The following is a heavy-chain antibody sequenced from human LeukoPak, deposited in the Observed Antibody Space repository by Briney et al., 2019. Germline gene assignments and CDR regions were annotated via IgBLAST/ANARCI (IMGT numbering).Heavy chain of an antibody. D-gene: IGHD3-3*01. J-gene: IGHJ4*02. Sequence: GESLKISCKGSGYRFTSYWIGWVRQMPGKGLEWMGIIYPGDSDTRYSPSFQGQVTISADKSISTASLQWSSLKASDTAMYYCARFPVLRFLEWLDYWGQGTLVTVSS. CDR2: IYPGDSDT. CDR1: GYRFTSYW. CDR3: ARFPVLRFLEWLDY. V-gene: IGHV5-51*01.